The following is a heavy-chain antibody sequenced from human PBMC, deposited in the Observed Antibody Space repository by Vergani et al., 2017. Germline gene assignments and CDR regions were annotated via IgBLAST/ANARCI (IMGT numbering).Heavy chain of an antibody. CDR2: IYYSGST. Sequence: QVQLQESGPGLVKPSETLSLTCGVSGYSIRSGSYYWMWIRQPAGKGLECIGYIYYSGSTNYNTALKSRVTIAVDTSKNQFALKLSSVTAADTVVYYCARASGGLRIDDWGQGTLVTVSS. CDR3: ARASGGLRIDD. V-gene: IGHV4-61*10. J-gene: IGHJ4*02. D-gene: IGHD3-10*01. CDR1: GYSIRSGSYY.